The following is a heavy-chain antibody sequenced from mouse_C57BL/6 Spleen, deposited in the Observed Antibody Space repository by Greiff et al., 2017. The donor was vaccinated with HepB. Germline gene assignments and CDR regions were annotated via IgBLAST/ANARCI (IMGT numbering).Heavy chain of an antibody. CDR2: INPNNGGT. J-gene: IGHJ2*01. D-gene: IGHD1-1*01. V-gene: IGHV1-26*01. CDR3: ALSIRSFSIDY. Sequence: EVQLQQSGPELVKPGASVKISCKASGYTFTDYYMNWVKQSHGKSLEWIGDINPNNGGTSYNQKFKGKATLTVDKSSSTAYMELRSLTSEDSAVYYCALSIRSFSIDYWGQGTTLTVSS. CDR1: GYTFTDYY.